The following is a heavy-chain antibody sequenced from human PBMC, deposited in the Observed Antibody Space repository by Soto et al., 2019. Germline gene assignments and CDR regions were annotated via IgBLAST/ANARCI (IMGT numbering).Heavy chain of an antibody. V-gene: IGHV4-39*01. D-gene: IGHD2-2*01. J-gene: IGHJ3*02. CDR3: ARGINKYQLLSGRRSNAFDI. CDR2: IYYSGST. CDR1: GGSISSSSYY. Sequence: SETLSLTCTVSGGSISSSSYYWGWIRQPPGKGLEWIGSIYYSGSTYYNPSLKSRVTISVDTSKNQFSLKLSSVTAADTAVYYCARGINKYQLLSGRRSNAFDIWGQGTMVTVSS.